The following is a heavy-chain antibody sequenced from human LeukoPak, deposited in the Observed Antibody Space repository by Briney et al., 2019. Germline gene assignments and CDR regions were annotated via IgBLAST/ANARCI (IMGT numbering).Heavy chain of an antibody. D-gene: IGHD6-13*01. J-gene: IGHJ4*02. CDR1: GFTFSRYA. CDR3: AKDDSNSRIAAAGIY. Sequence: GGSLRLPCAVSGFTFSRYAMSWVRQAPGKGLEGVSAIFGSGGSTCNADSVKARYAMSRDYSKNTLYLQMNSLRAVDTDVYDGAKDDSNSRIAAAGIYWGRGKLVTVSS. V-gene: IGHV3-23*01. CDR2: IFGSGGST.